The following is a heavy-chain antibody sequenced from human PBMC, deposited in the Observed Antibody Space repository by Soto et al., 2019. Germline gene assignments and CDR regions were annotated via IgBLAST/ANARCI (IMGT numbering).Heavy chain of an antibody. CDR2: IFGDGNT. CDR3: AGDWNGDKYFDY. CDR1: AFNVTHGH. D-gene: IGHD4-17*01. J-gene: IGHJ4*02. V-gene: IGHV3-53*01. Sequence: ELQLVESGGGLIQPGGSLRLACAASAFNVTHGHMNWVRQAPGKGLEWVSVIFGDGNTKYGDSVRGRSTIPRDTSKNTVYLQMNSLRAEDTAVYYCAGDWNGDKYFDYWDQGTLVSVSS.